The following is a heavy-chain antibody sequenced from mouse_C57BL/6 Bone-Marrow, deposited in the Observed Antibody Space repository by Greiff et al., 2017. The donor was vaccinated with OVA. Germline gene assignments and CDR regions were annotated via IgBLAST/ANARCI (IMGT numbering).Heavy chain of an antibody. CDR2: ISDGGSYT. V-gene: IGHV5-4*03. CDR3: ARGSYSNFYAMDY. J-gene: IGHJ4*01. Sequence: EVMLVESGGGLVKPGGSLKLSCAASGFTFSSYAMSWVRQTPETRLEWVATISDGGSYTYYPDNVKGRFPISRDNAKNNLYLQMSHLKSEDTAMYYCARGSYSNFYAMDYWGQGTSVTVSS. D-gene: IGHD2-5*01. CDR1: GFTFSSYA.